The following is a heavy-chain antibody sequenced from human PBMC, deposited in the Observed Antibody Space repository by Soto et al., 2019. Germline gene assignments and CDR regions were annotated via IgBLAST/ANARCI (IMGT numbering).Heavy chain of an antibody. V-gene: IGHV1-3*01. CDR3: AREGEEVAATGFDY. CDR2: INAGNGNT. CDR1: GYTFTSYA. D-gene: IGHD2-15*01. J-gene: IGHJ4*02. Sequence: GASVKVSCKASGYTFTSYARHWVRQAPGQRLEWMGWINAGNGNTKYSQKFQGRVTITRDTSASTAYMELSSLRSEDTAVYYCAREGEEVAATGFDYWGQGTLVTVSS.